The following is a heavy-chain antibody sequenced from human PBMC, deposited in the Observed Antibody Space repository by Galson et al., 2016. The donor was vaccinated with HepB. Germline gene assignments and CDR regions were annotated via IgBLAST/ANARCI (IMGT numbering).Heavy chain of an antibody. J-gene: IGHJ3*02. Sequence: TLSLTCTVSGGSISSGSYYWSWIRQPAGKGLEWIGRIYTSGSTNYNPSLKSRVTISVDTSKNQFSLKLSSVTAADTAVYYCARTVTSSGWPHKRVDAFDIWGQGTMVTVSS. V-gene: IGHV4-61*02. CDR3: ARTVTSSGWPHKRVDAFDI. CDR1: GGSISSGSYY. D-gene: IGHD6-19*01. CDR2: IYTSGST.